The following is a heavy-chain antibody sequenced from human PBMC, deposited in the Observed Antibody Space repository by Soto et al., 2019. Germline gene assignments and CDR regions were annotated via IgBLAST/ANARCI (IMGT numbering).Heavy chain of an antibody. CDR3: ARVPRGYSYGSRAFDI. Sequence: GASVKVSCKASGYTFTSYGISWVRQAPGQGLEWMGWISAYNGNTNYAQKLQGRVTMTTDTSTSTAYMELSSLRSEDTAVYYCARVPRGYSYGSRAFDIWGQGTMVTVSS. V-gene: IGHV1-18*01. D-gene: IGHD5-18*01. J-gene: IGHJ3*02. CDR1: GYTFTSYG. CDR2: ISAYNGNT.